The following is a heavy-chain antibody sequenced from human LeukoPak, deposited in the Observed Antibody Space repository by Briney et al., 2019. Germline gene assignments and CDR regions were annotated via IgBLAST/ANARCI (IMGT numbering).Heavy chain of an antibody. V-gene: IGHV4-34*01. CDR2: INHSGST. CDR1: GGSFSGYY. J-gene: IGHJ5*02. Sequence: SETLSLTCAVYGGSFSGYYWSWIRQPPGKGLEWIGEINHSGSTNYNPSLKSRVTISVDTSKNQFSLKLSSVTAADTAVYYCARRMGMVYYDILTGPTGGWFDPWGQGTLVTVSS. D-gene: IGHD3-9*01. CDR3: ARRMGMVYYDILTGPTGGWFDP.